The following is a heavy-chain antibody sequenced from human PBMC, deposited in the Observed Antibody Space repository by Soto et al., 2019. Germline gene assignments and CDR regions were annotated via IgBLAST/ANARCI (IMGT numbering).Heavy chain of an antibody. V-gene: IGHV3-74*01. CDR1: GYTFSSYW. J-gene: IGHJ4*02. CDR3: TRGLGGGSC. D-gene: IGHD2-15*01. CDR2: INTDGSST. Sequence: EVQLVESGGGLIQPGGSLRLSCAASGYTFSSYWMHWVRQAPGKGLVWVSRINTDGSSTRYADTVEGRFTISRDNANNTLYLQMNSLRAEDTAVYYCTRGLGGGSCWGQGTLVTVSS.